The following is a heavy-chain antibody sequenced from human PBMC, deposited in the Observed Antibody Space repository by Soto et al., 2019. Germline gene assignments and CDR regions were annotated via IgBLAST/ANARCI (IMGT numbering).Heavy chain of an antibody. V-gene: IGHV3-23*01. Sequence: GGSLRLSCAASGFTFSSYAMSWVRQAPGKGLEWVSAISGSGGSTYYADSVKGRFTISRDNSKNTLYLQMNSLRAEDTAVYYCAKDPQGYSRGIAVAGTLFYFDYWGQGTLVTVPQ. CDR1: GFTFSSYA. J-gene: IGHJ4*02. CDR2: ISGSGGST. D-gene: IGHD6-19*01. CDR3: AKDPQGYSRGIAVAGTLFYFDY.